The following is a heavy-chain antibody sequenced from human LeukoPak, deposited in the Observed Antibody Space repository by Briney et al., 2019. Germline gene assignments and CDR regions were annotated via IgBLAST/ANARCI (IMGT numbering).Heavy chain of an antibody. CDR1: GGSLSGYY. J-gene: IGHJ6*02. V-gene: IGHV4-34*01. CDR3: ARGRCSSTSCYGRYGMDV. Sequence: SETLSLTCAVYGGSLSGYYWSWIRQPPGEGLEWLGEINHSGSTNYNPSLKSRVTISVDTSKNQFSLKLSSVTAADTAVYYCARGRCSSTSCYGRYGMDVWGQGTTVTVSS. D-gene: IGHD2-2*01. CDR2: INHSGST.